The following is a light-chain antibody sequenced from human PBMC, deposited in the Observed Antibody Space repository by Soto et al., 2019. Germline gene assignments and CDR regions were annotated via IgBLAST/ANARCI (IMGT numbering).Light chain of an antibody. J-gene: IGKJ5*01. V-gene: IGKV3-20*01. CDR2: GAS. Sequence: EIVLTQSPGTLSLSPGERATLSCRASQSVSSNLLAWYHKRPGQAPRLLIYGASSRATVIPDRFSGGGSGTDFTLTISRLESEDFAVYYCQQYGGWPPTTFGQGTRLDIE. CDR1: QSVSSNL. CDR3: QQYGGWPPTT.